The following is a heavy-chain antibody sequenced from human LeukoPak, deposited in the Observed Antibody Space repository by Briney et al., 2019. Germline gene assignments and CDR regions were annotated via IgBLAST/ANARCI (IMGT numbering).Heavy chain of an antibody. V-gene: IGHV4-59*01. Sequence: PSETLSLTCTVSGGSISSYYWSWIRQPPGKGLEWIGYIYYSGSTNYNPSLKSRVTISVDTSKNQFSLKLSSVTAADTVVYYCARVSYYYDSSGYYPWYYYYYMDVWGKGTTVTVSS. CDR3: ARVSYYYDSSGYYPWYYYYYMDV. J-gene: IGHJ6*03. D-gene: IGHD3-22*01. CDR2: IYYSGST. CDR1: GGSISSYY.